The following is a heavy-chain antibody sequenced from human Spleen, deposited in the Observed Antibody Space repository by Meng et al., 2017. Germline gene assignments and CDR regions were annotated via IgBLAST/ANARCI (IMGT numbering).Heavy chain of an antibody. J-gene: IGHJ4*02. CDR1: GFTFRSYW. D-gene: IGHD2-21*01. CDR3: QGYCGGDICSLGGGL. V-gene: IGHV3-48*04. Sequence: GGSLRLSCAASGFTFRSYWMTWVRQAPGKGLEWVAYIGNSGNPIFYADSVKGRFAISRDNAKNSLYLQMNSLGADDTAVYYCQGYCGGDICSLGGGLWGQGTLVTVSS. CDR2: IGNSGNPI.